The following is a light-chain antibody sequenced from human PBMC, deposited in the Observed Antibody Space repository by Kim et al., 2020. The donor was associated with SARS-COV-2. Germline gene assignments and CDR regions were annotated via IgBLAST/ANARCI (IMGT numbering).Light chain of an antibody. Sequence: QRVTISCTGSSSNIGAGYDVHWYQQLPGTAPKLLIYGNNNRPSGVPDRFSGSKSGTSASLAITGLQAEDEVDYYCQSYDNRLSGYVFGTGTKVTVL. CDR1: SSNIGAGYD. CDR3: QSYDNRLSGYV. CDR2: GNN. J-gene: IGLJ1*01. V-gene: IGLV1-40*01.